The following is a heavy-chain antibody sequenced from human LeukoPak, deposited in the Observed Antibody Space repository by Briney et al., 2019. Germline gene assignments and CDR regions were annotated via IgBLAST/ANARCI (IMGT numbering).Heavy chain of an antibody. J-gene: IGHJ5*02. V-gene: IGHV3-7*03. CDR3: IRPLGAAAGTYFDP. Sequence: AGGSLRLSCAASGFTFSSYWMSWVRQAPGKGLEWVANIKQDGSEKYYVDSVKGRFTISRDNAKNSLYLQMNSLRAEDTAVYYCIRPLGAAAGTYFDPWGQGTLVTVSS. CDR2: IKQDGSEK. CDR1: GFTFSSYW. D-gene: IGHD6-13*01.